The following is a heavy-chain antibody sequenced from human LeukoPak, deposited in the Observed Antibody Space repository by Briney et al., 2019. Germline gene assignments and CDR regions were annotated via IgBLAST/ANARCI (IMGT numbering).Heavy chain of an antibody. V-gene: IGHV1-69*02. D-gene: IGHD4-17*01. J-gene: IGHJ4*02. CDR3: ARATGLDGDYGYYFDY. CDR1: GGTFSSYT. Sequence: GSSVKVSCKASGGTFSSYTISWVRQAPGQGLEWMGRIIPILGIANYAQKFQGRVTITADKSTSTAYMELSSLRSEDTAMYYCARATGLDGDYGYYFDYWGQGTLVTVSS. CDR2: IIPILGIA.